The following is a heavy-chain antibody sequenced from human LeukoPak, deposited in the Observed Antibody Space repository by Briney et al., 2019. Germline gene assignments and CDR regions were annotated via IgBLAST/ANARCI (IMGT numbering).Heavy chain of an antibody. D-gene: IGHD6-13*01. CDR3: ANCDSSSWYYFDY. J-gene: IGHJ4*02. CDR1: GFTFSSYG. Sequence: GRSLRLSCAASGFTFSSYGMHWVRQAPGKGLEWVAFIRYDGSNKYYADSVKGRFTISRDNSKNTLYLQMNSLRAEDTAVYYCANCDSSSWYYFDYWGQGTLVTVSS. CDR2: IRYDGSNK. V-gene: IGHV3-30*02.